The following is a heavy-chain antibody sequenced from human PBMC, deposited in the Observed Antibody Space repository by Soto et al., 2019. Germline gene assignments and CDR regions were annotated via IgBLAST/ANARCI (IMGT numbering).Heavy chain of an antibody. CDR3: ARVVVVPAVGFDY. CDR2: ISSSGSTI. D-gene: IGHD2-2*01. J-gene: IGHJ4*02. CDR1: GFTFSDYY. V-gene: IGHV3-11*01. Sequence: KPGGSLRLSCAASGFTFSDYYMSWIRQAPGKGLEWVSYISSSGSTIYYADSVKGRFTISRDNAKNSLYLQMNSLRAEDTAVYHCARVVVVPAVGFDYWGQGTLVTVSS.